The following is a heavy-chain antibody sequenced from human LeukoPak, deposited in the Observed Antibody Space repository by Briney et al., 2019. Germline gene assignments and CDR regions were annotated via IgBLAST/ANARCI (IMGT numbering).Heavy chain of an antibody. CDR1: GFTFSSYG. J-gene: IGHJ4*02. CDR3: AKGVATTFDY. V-gene: IGHV3-30*18. D-gene: IGHD5-12*01. Sequence: GGSLRLSCAASGFTFSSYGMHWVRQAPGKGLEWVAVISYDGSNKYYADPVKGRFTISRDNSKNTLYLQMNSLRAEDTAVYYCAKGVATTFDYWGQGTLVTVSS. CDR2: ISYDGSNK.